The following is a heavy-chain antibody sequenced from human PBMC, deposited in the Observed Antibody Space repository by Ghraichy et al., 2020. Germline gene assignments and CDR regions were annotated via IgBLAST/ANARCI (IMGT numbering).Heavy chain of an antibody. D-gene: IGHD5-18*01. V-gene: IGHV4-59*01. Sequence: SETLSLTCTISGRSSSSYYWGWIRQPPGKGLKWIGYIYYSGSTNYNPSLKSRVTISVDTSKNQFSLKLSSVPAADTAVYYCARFVDTAMSLAYWTQGTLVAVS. CDR1: GRSSSSYY. CDR2: IYYSGST. J-gene: IGHJ4*02. CDR3: ARFVDTAMSLAY.